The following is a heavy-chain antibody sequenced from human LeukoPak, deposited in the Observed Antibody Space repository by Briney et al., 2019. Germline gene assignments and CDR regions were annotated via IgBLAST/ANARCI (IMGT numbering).Heavy chain of an antibody. CDR2: ISGRGGST. V-gene: IGHV3-23*01. D-gene: IGHD3-10*01. Sequence: GGSLRLSCAASGFTFSSYAMSWVRQAPGKGLEWVSAISGRGGSTYYADSVKGRFTISRDNSQNTLYLQMNSLRAEDTAVYYCAKGLRGVIIALDYWGQGTLVTVSS. J-gene: IGHJ4*02. CDR3: AKGLRGVIIALDY. CDR1: GFTFSSYA.